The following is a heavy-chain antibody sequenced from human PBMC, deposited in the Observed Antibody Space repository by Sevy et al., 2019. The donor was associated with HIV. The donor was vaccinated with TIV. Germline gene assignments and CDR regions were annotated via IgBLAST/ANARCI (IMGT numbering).Heavy chain of an antibody. Sequence: GGSLRLSCAASGFTFSSYGMHWVRQAPGKGLEWVAVISYDGSNKYYADSVKGRFTISRVNSKNTLYLQMNSLRAEDTAVYYCAKTSTVTPWRYYYYGMDVWGQGTTVTVSS. CDR2: ISYDGSNK. CDR1: GFTFSSYG. D-gene: IGHD4-17*01. J-gene: IGHJ6*02. CDR3: AKTSTVTPWRYYYYGMDV. V-gene: IGHV3-30*18.